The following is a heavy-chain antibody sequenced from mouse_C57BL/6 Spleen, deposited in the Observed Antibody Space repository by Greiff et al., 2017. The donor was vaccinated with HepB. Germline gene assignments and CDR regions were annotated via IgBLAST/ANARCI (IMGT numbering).Heavy chain of an antibody. CDR2: IDPSDSYT. CDR1: GYTFTSYW. CDR3: ARGYGSPHGYFDV. J-gene: IGHJ1*03. V-gene: IGHV1-50*01. D-gene: IGHD1-1*01. Sequence: QVQLQQPGAELVKPGASVKLSCKASGYTFTSYWMQWVKQRPGQGLEWIGEIDPSDSYTNYNQKFKGKATLTVDTSSSTAYMQLSSLTSEDSAVYYCARGYGSPHGYFDVWGTGTTVTVSS.